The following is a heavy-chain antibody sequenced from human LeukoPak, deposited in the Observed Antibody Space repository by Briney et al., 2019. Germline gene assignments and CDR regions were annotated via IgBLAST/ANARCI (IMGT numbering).Heavy chain of an antibody. Sequence: PGGSLRLSCAASGFTFSSYEMNWVRQAPGKGLEWVSYISSSGSTIYYADSVKGRFTISRDNAKNSLYLQMNSLRAEDTAVYYCARSSREGRYYYGSGRPYYFDYWGQGTLVTVSS. CDR3: ARSSREGRYYYGSGRPYYFDY. J-gene: IGHJ4*02. D-gene: IGHD3-10*01. CDR1: GFTFSSYE. V-gene: IGHV3-48*03. CDR2: ISSSGSTI.